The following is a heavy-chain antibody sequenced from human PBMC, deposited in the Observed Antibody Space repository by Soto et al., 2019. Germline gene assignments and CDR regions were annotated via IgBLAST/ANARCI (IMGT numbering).Heavy chain of an antibody. D-gene: IGHD2-2*02. Sequence: QVQLVQSGAEVKKPGASVKVSCKASGYTFTSYGISWVRQAPGQGPEWMGWISAYNDNTNYAQKFQGRVTMTTDTSTSTAYMELRSLRSDDTAVYYCARDDYCSSTSCYSLYFDYWGQGTLDTVSS. J-gene: IGHJ4*02. CDR1: GYTFTSYG. V-gene: IGHV1-18*01. CDR2: ISAYNDNT. CDR3: ARDDYCSSTSCYSLYFDY.